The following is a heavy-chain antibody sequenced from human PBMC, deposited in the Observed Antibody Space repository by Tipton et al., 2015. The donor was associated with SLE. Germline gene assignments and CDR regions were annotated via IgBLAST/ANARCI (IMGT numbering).Heavy chain of an antibody. CDR2: IKQDGSEK. CDR3: ARAPLVWGAPAYFDL. V-gene: IGHV3-7*01. CDR1: GFTFSNYW. Sequence: SLRLSCAASGFTFSNYWMSWVRQAPGKGLEWVANIKQDGSEKYYVDSVKGRFTISRDNAKDSLYLQMNSLRAEDTAVYYCARAPLVWGAPAYFDLWGRGTLVTVSS. D-gene: IGHD1-26*01. J-gene: IGHJ2*01.